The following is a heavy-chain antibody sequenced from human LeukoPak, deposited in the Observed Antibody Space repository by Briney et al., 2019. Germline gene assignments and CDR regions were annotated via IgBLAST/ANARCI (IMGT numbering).Heavy chain of an antibody. Sequence: PGGSLRVSCAASGFTFSSYAMSWVRHAPGKGLEWGSAISGSGGSTYYADSVKGRFSISRDNSKNTLYLQMNSLRAEDTAVYYCAKVVYDSSGYSFYYWGQGTLVTVSS. J-gene: IGHJ4*02. CDR2: ISGSGGST. CDR3: AKVVYDSSGYSFYY. D-gene: IGHD3-22*01. V-gene: IGHV3-23*01. CDR1: GFTFSSYA.